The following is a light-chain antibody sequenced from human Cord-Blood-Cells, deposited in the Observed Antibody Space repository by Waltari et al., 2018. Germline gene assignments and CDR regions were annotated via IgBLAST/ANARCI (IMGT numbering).Light chain of an antibody. Sequence: EIVLTQSPATLSLSPGERATLSCRASRSVSSYLAWYQRKPGQAPRLHIYDASNRATGIPARFSGSGSGTDFTLTISSLEPEDFAVYYCQQRSNWLWTFGQGTKVEI. J-gene: IGKJ1*01. CDR2: DAS. CDR1: RSVSSY. CDR3: QQRSNWLWT. V-gene: IGKV3-11*01.